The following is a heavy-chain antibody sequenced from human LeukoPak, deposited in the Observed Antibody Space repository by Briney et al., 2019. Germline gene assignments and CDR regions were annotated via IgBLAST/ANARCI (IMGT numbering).Heavy chain of an antibody. Sequence: GGSLRLSCAASGFTFSTYAMRWVRQAPGKGVEWVSSITHSGDAYYPDCVKGRFTISRDNSQSTVYLQMSSLRVDDTAIYYCAVEGFLLDLDFWGQGTLVTVSS. D-gene: IGHD3/OR15-3a*01. CDR2: ITHSGDA. CDR3: AVEGFLLDLDF. V-gene: IGHV3-23*01. J-gene: IGHJ4*02. CDR1: GFTFSTYA.